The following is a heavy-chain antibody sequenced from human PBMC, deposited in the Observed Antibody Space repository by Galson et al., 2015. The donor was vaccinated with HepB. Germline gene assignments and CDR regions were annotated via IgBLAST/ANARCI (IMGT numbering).Heavy chain of an antibody. J-gene: IGHJ6*03. V-gene: IGHV1-8*01. CDR1: GYTFTSYD. CDR2: MNPNSGNT. D-gene: IGHD3-10*01. Sequence: SVKVSCKASGYTFTSYDINWVRQATGQGLEWMGWMNPNSGNTGYAQKFQGRVTMTRNTSISTAYMELSSLRSEDTAVYYCAISGEYGSGSYLQYYYYYYYMDVWGKGTTVTVSS. CDR3: AISGEYGSGSYLQYYYYYYYMDV.